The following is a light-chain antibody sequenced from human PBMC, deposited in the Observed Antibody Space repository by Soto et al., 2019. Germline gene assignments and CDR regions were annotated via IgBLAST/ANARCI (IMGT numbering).Light chain of an antibody. CDR1: TSDIGNHPY. Sequence: QSALTQPASVSGSPGQSITISCTGNTSDIGNHPYVSWYRQHPGKAPKLIIYDVTNRPSGVSNRFSGSKSGNTASLTISGLQAEYEADYYCCSYTSTTTLEVFGSGTKVTVL. CDR3: CSYTSTTTLEV. V-gene: IGLV2-14*03. CDR2: DVT. J-gene: IGLJ1*01.